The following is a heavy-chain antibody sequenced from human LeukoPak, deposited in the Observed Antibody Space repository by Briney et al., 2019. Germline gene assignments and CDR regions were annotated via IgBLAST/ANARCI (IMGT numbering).Heavy chain of an antibody. D-gene: IGHD2-2*03. CDR1: GGSISSYY. V-gene: IGHV4-4*07. J-gene: IGHJ3*02. CDR2: IYTSGST. CDR3: ARDTMDIVVVPAANNAFDI. Sequence: SETLSLTCTVSGGSISSYYWSWIRQPAGKGLEWIGRIYTSGSTNYNPSLKSRVTMSVDTSKNQFSLKLSSVTAADTAVYYCARDTMDIVVVPAANNAFDIWGQGTMVTVSS.